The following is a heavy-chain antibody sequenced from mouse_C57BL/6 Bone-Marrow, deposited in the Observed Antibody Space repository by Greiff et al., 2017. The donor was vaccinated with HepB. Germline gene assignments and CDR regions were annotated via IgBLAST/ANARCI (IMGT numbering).Heavy chain of an antibody. V-gene: IGHV2-6*01. CDR3: ASSSYYGNSGFAY. CDR2: IWGVGST. J-gene: IGHJ3*01. D-gene: IGHD2-1*01. Sequence: VQRVESGPGLVAPSQSLSITCTVSGFSLTSYGVDWVRQSPGRGLAWLGVIWGVGSTNYNSALKSRLSISKDNSKSQVFLKMNSLQTDDTAMYYCASSSYYGNSGFAYWGQGTLVTVSA. CDR1: GFSLTSYG.